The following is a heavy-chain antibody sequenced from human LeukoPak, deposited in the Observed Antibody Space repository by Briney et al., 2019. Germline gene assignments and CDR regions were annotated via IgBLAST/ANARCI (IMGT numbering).Heavy chain of an antibody. CDR2: IKTDGSTT. D-gene: IGHD3-22*01. V-gene: IGHV3-74*01. J-gene: IGHJ3*02. CDR1: GFTFSSYW. Sequence: GGSLRLSCAASGFTFSSYWMHWVRQAPGKGLVWVSHIKTDGSTTAYADSVKGRFTISRDNAKNTLYLQMNSLRAEDTGVYYCARFHYYDSSHDDAFDIWGQGTMVTVSS. CDR3: ARFHYYDSSHDDAFDI.